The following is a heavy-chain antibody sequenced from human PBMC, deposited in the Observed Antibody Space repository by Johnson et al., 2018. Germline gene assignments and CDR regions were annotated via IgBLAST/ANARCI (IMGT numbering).Heavy chain of an antibody. CDR1: GFTFSPFS. D-gene: IGHD2-21*01. V-gene: IGHV3-7*01. Sequence: VQLVESGGDVVQXGGSLRLXCEASGFTFSPFSMTWVRQAPGQGLEWVANIHSAGSEKSYVDSVKGRFTISRDNAKNSLSLQMSSPGAEDMAVYYCVRGAYNFDFWGQGTLVTVSA. CDR2: IHSAGSEK. J-gene: IGHJ4*02. CDR3: VRGAYNFDF.